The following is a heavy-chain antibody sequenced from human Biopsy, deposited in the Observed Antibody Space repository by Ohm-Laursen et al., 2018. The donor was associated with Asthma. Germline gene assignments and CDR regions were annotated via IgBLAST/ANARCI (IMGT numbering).Heavy chain of an antibody. CDR3: ARGPPVDRED. Sequence: TLSLTCTVSGGSVSSGSYYWSWIRQHPGKGLEWIGYIYYSGSTYYNPSLKSRVTISVDTSKNQFSLKLSSVTAADTAVYYCARGPPVDREDWGQGTLVTVSS. J-gene: IGHJ4*02. CDR2: IYYSGST. CDR1: GGSVSSGSYY. V-gene: IGHV4-31*03. D-gene: IGHD5-24*01.